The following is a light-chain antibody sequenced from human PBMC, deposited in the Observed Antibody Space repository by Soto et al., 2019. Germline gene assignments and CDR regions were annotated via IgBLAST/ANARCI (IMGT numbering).Light chain of an antibody. Sequence: EIVLTQSPGTLSLSPGERATLSCRASQRVSSGYLAWYQQKPGQAPRLLIYGASSRATGIPDGFSGSGSGTDFTLTISRLEPEDYAVYYCQQYGSSPGTFGQGTRLEIK. CDR1: QRVSSGY. CDR2: GAS. V-gene: IGKV3-20*01. J-gene: IGKJ5*01. CDR3: QQYGSSPGT.